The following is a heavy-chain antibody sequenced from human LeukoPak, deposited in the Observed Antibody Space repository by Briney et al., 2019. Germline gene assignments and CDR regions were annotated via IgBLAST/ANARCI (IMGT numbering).Heavy chain of an antibody. V-gene: IGHV1-8*01. D-gene: IGHD3-10*01. J-gene: IGHJ4*02. CDR2: MNPNSGNT. CDR1: GYTFTSYD. CDR3: ARGPYFSGSYNS. Sequence: ASVKVSCKASGYTFTSYDINWVRQATGQGLEWMGWMNPNSGNTGYSQKFQGRVTMTRNTSISTAYMELSSLRSEDTAVYYCARGPYFSGSYNSWGQGTLVTVSS.